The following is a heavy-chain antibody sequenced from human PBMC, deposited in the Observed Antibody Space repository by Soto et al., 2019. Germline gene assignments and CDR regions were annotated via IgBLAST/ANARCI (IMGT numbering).Heavy chain of an antibody. D-gene: IGHD4-17*01. CDR3: ARDRLSVTTPHGWFDP. V-gene: IGHV4-31*03. CDR2: IYYSGST. CDR1: GGSISSGGYY. Sequence: SETLPLTCTVSGGSISSGGYYWSWIRQHPGKGLEWIGYIYYSGSTYYNPSLKSRVTISVDTSKNQFSLKLSSVTAADTAVYYCARDRLSVTTPHGWFDPWGQGTLVTVS. J-gene: IGHJ5*02.